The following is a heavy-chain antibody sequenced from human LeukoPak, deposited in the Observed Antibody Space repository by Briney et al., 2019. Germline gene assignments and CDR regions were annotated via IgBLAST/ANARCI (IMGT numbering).Heavy chain of an antibody. CDR3: VRDGSSWGNFDY. J-gene: IGHJ4*02. D-gene: IGHD7-27*01. V-gene: IGHV3-13*01. CDR1: GFTFSNYD. Sequence: GGSLRLSCAASGFTFSNYDMHWVRQATGKGLEWVSGIGTAGDIYYPGSVKGRFTISRENAKNSLYLQMNSLRTEDTAVYYCVRDGSSWGNFDYWGQGTLVSVSS. CDR2: IGTAGDI.